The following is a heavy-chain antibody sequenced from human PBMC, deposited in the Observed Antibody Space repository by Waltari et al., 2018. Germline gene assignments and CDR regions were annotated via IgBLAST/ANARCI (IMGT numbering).Heavy chain of an antibody. Sequence: QLQLQESGPGLVKPSETLSLTCTVSGGSISSSSYYWGWIRQPPGKGLEWIGSIYYSGITNYNPTLRMRGTISVTWSKIQYSLKRSSVTAADTAVYYWTRRRARDSRGWYWGQGTLVTVSS. J-gene: IGHJ4*02. D-gene: IGHD6-19*01. CDR3: TRRRARDSRGWY. CDR2: IYYSGIT. V-gene: IGHV4-39*07. CDR1: GGSISSSSYY.